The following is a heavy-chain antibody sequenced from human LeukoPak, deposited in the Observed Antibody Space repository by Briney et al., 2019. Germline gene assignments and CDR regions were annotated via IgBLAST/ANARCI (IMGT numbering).Heavy chain of an antibody. V-gene: IGHV1-2*02. D-gene: IGHD6-19*01. Sequence: GASVKVSCKASGYTFTDYNMHWVRQAPGQGLEWMGWINPKSGGTNYAPKFQGRVTTTRDTSISTAYMELRSLRSDDTAVYYCARGSISSGWYAYWGQGTLVTVSS. CDR2: INPKSGGT. CDR3: ARGSISSGWYAY. J-gene: IGHJ4*02. CDR1: GYTFTDYN.